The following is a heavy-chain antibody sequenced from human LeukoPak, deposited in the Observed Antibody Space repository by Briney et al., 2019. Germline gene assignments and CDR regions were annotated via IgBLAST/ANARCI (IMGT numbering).Heavy chain of an antibody. CDR3: GREEMPTIPFFDS. Sequence: GGSLRLSCAASGFTFSSYGMSWVRQAPGKGLEWVSAISGSGGSTYYADSVKGRFTISRDNAKNSLYLQMNSLRAEDTAVYYCGREEMPTIPFFDSGGQEPLVTVS. CDR1: GFTFSSYG. CDR2: ISGSGGST. V-gene: IGHV3-23*01. J-gene: IGHJ4*02. D-gene: IGHD5-24*01.